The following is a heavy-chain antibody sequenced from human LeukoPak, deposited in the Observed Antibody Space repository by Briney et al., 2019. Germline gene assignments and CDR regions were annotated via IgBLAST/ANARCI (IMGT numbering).Heavy chain of an antibody. Sequence: GGSLRLSCAASGFTVSSNYMSWVRQAPGKGLEWVSAISGSGGSTYYADSVKGRFTISRDNSKNTLYLQMNSLRAEDTAVYYCAKDGSSGQNWGQGTLVTVSS. J-gene: IGHJ4*02. CDR3: AKDGSSGQN. CDR2: ISGSGGST. D-gene: IGHD3-22*01. V-gene: IGHV3-23*01. CDR1: GFTVSSNY.